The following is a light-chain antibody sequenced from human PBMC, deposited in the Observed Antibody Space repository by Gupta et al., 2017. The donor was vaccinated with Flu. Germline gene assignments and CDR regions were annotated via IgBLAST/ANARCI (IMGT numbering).Light chain of an antibody. V-gene: IGKV4-1*01. CDR1: QSILYSSNNKNF. J-gene: IGKJ4*01. CDR2: WVS. CDR3: QQDSNTPIA. Sequence: DIVMTQSPYSLPVSLGERATINCKSSQSILYSSNNKNFLAWYQQKPGQPPKLLIYWVSSRESGVPDRFSGSGSGADFTLTISRLQAEDVAVYYCQQDSNTPIAFGRGTKVDIK.